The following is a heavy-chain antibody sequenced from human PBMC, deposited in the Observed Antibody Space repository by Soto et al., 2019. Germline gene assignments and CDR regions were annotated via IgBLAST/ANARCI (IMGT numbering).Heavy chain of an antibody. Sequence: PSETQSLTCTVSGGSLSSSSYYWGWIRPPPGKGLEWIGSIYYSGSTYYNPSLKSRVTISVDTSKNQFSLKLSSVTAADTAVYYCARRGYCSSTSCYAPPYYMDVWGKGTTVTVSS. CDR2: IYYSGST. CDR3: ARRGYCSSTSCYAPPYYMDV. CDR1: GGSLSSSSYY. V-gene: IGHV4-39*01. D-gene: IGHD2-2*01. J-gene: IGHJ6*03.